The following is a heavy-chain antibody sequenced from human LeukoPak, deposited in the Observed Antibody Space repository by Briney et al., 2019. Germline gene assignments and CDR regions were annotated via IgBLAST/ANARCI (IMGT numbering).Heavy chain of an antibody. J-gene: IGHJ4*02. Sequence: GGSLRLSCAASGSTFSNYAMGWVRQAPGKGLEWVSGLSGSGGSTYYADSVKGRFTISRDNSKNTLYLQMNSLRAEDTAVYYCAAYLQWLVYNFYDYWGQGTLVTVSS. CDR2: LSGSGGST. CDR3: AAYLQWLVYNFYDY. D-gene: IGHD6-19*01. CDR1: GSTFSNYA. V-gene: IGHV3-23*01.